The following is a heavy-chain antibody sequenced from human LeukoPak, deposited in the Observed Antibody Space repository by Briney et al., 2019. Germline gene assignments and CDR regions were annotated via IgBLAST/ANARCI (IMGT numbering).Heavy chain of an antibody. Sequence: QPGGSLRLSCAASGFTLSSYAMHWVRQAPGKGLEYVSAISSNGGSTYYANSVKGRFTISRDNSKNTLYLQMGSLRAEDMAVYYCARAGMVRGVSMDVWGKGTTVTVSS. V-gene: IGHV3-64*01. CDR3: ARAGMVRGVSMDV. CDR1: GFTLSSYA. J-gene: IGHJ6*04. D-gene: IGHD3-10*01. CDR2: ISSNGGST.